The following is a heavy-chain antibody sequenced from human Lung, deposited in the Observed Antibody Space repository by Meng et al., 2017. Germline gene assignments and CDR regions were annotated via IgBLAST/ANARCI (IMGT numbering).Heavy chain of an antibody. J-gene: IGHJ4*02. CDR1: GGSFSDYY. Sequence: HVQLQQVGAGLLKPSATLSLTCVVSGGSFSDYYWSWIRQPPGKGLEWIGEINHSGSTNYNPSLESRATISVDTSQNNLSLKLSSVTAADSAVYYCARGPTTMAHDFDYWGQGTLVTVSS. V-gene: IGHV4-34*01. D-gene: IGHD4-11*01. CDR3: ARGPTTMAHDFDY. CDR2: INHSGST.